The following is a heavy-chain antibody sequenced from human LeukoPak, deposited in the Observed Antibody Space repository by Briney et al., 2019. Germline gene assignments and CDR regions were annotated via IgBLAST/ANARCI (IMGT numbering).Heavy chain of an antibody. J-gene: IGHJ6*02. D-gene: IGHD6-13*01. CDR3: ANGDIAAAGNYYYYGMDV. CDR1: GFTFSSYA. Sequence: PGESLRLSCAASGFTFSSYAMSWVRQAPGEGLEWVSAISGSGGSTYYADSVKGRFTISRDNSKNTLYLQMNSLRAEDTAVYYCANGDIAAAGNYYYYGMDVWGQGTTVTVSS. CDR2: ISGSGGST. V-gene: IGHV3-23*01.